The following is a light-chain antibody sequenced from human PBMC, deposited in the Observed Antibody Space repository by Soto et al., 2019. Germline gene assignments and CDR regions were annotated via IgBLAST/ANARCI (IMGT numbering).Light chain of an antibody. CDR1: QSVLYSSNNKNC. Sequence: DIVMPQCPDSLAVSLGVRATINWKSSQSVLYSSNNKNCLAWYQQKPGQPPKLLIYWAYTRESGVHARFSGSGSGTDFTLTITSLQAEDVAVYYCQQYSVSPPTFGQGTKVDI. CDR2: WAY. CDR3: QQYSVSPPT. J-gene: IGKJ1*01. V-gene: IGKV4-1*01.